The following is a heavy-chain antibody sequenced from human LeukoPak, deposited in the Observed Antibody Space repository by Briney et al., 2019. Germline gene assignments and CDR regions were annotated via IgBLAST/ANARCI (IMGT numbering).Heavy chain of an antibody. J-gene: IGHJ6*03. CDR2: IYTSGST. Sequence: SETLSLTCTVSGGSISSHYWSWIRQPPGKGLEWIGYIYTSGSTNYNPSLKSRVTISVDTSKNQFSLKLSSVTAADTAVYYCASARGSSSSWEYYYYYMDVWGKGTTVTVSS. CDR1: GGSISSHY. CDR3: ASARGSSSSWEYYYYYMDV. V-gene: IGHV4-4*09. D-gene: IGHD6-6*01.